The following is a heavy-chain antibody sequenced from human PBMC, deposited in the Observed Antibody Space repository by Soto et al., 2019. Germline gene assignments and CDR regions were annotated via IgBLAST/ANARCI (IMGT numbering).Heavy chain of an antibody. V-gene: IGHV5-51*01. CDR3: ARHLVGSTRGNFDY. Sequence: GASLQISCKTSGYSCTSYWIGWVRQMPGKGMEWMGNIYPYDSDTRYSPSFQGQVTISADTSITTAYLQWSGLRASDTAMYFCARHLVGSTRGNFDYWGQGTLVTVSS. CDR2: IYPYDSDT. D-gene: IGHD2-2*01. J-gene: IGHJ4*01. CDR1: GYSCTSYW.